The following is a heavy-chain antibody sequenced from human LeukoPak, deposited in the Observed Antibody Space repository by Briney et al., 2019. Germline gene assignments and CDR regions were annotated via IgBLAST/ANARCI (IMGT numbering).Heavy chain of an antibody. D-gene: IGHD3-22*01. Sequence: PSETLSPTCAVYGGSFSGYYWSWIRQPPGKGLEWIGEINHSGSTNYNPSLKSRVTISVDTSKNQFSLKLSSVTAADTAVYYCARGPYYYDSSGYYYDASLDYWGQGTLVTVSS. V-gene: IGHV4-34*01. CDR2: INHSGST. CDR1: GGSFSGYY. J-gene: IGHJ4*02. CDR3: ARGPYYYDSSGYYYDASLDY.